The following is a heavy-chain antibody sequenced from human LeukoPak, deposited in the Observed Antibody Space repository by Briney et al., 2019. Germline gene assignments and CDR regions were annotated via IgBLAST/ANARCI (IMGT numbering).Heavy chain of an antibody. CDR3: ATHSSSWGEFDY. D-gene: IGHD6-13*01. CDR2: IYYSGST. V-gene: IGHV4-39*01. Sequence: PSETLSLPCTVSGGSISSSSYYWGWIRQPPGKGLEWIGSIYYSGSTYYNPSLKSRVTISVDTSKNPFSLKLSSVTAADTAVYYCATHSSSWGEFDYWGQGTLVTVSS. J-gene: IGHJ4*02. CDR1: GGSISSSSYY.